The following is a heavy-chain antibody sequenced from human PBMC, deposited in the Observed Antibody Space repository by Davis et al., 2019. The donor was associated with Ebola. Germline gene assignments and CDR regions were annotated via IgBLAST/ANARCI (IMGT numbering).Heavy chain of an antibody. J-gene: IGHJ4*02. CDR3: ARAQFPTTSDH. V-gene: IGHV1-18*04. CDR2: INPHNGNT. CDR1: GYTFTNYG. Sequence: ASVKVSCKASGYTFTNYGITWVRQAPGQGLEWMGWINPHNGNTNYAQNVQGRIIMTSDTATTTAYLEVGILRSDDTAVYYCARAQFPTTSDHWGQGTLVTVSS. D-gene: IGHD1-1*01.